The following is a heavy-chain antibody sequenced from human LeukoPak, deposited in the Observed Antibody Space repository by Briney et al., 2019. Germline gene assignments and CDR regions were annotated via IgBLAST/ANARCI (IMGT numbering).Heavy chain of an antibody. V-gene: IGHV1-2*02. CDR2: VNPRSGDT. CDR1: GYTFTNYY. J-gene: IGHJ5*02. D-gene: IGHD6-19*01. CDR3: ASNIAVSLDGFDP. Sequence: ASVKVSCKGSGYTFTNYYIHWVQQAPGQGLVWMGRVNPRSGDTKYAHDFEGRVFMTRDTSISTAFMEVRGLRPDDTAVYFCASNIAVSLDGFDPWGQGTLVTVSS.